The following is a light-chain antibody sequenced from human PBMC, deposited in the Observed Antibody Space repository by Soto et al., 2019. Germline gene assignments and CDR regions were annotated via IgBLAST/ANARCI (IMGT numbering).Light chain of an antibody. CDR3: PQTYTTPVT. Sequence: DIQMTQSPSSLSASVGDSVTITCRASQNINIYLSWSQQKPGKAPKLLIYTASNLQSGVPSRFSGSGSGTDFTLTISSLQPEDFATYYCPQTYTTPVTFGQGTKVEVK. V-gene: IGKV1-39*01. J-gene: IGKJ1*01. CDR1: QNINIY. CDR2: TAS.